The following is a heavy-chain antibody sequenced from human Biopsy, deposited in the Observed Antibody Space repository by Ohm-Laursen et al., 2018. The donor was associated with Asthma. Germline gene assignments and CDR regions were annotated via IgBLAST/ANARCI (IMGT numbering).Heavy chain of an antibody. D-gene: IGHD3-3*02. CDR1: GFTFGDYW. CDR2: IKHDGSEK. J-gene: IGHJ1*01. V-gene: IGHV3-7*01. Sequence: GTLSLTCAASGFTFGDYWMSWVRQVPGKGLEWVANIKHDGSEKNHVDSLKGRFTISRDNAKNSLYLQMNSLRAEDTAVYYCARTFHFWSPYHAEHYQLWGQGTLVTVSS. CDR3: ARTFHFWSPYHAEHYQL.